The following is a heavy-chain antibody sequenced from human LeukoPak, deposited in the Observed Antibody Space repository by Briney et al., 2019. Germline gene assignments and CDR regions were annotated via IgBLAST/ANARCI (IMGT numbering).Heavy chain of an antibody. Sequence: MSGGSLRLSCAASGFTFTNAWMNWVRQAPGKGLEWVGRVKTKNDGWTTDYAAPVKGRFTISRDDSKETLYLQLNSLKTEDTAVYYCTTYRGFDYYFYGLDVWGLGTTVTVSS. D-gene: IGHD3-10*01. CDR2: VKTKNDGWTT. V-gene: IGHV3-15*01. CDR3: TTYRGFDYYFYGLDV. CDR1: GFTFTNAW. J-gene: IGHJ6*02.